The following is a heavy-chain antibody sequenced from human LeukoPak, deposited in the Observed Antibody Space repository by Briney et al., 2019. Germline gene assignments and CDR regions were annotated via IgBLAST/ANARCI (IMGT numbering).Heavy chain of an antibody. D-gene: IGHD4-17*01. Sequence: PGGSLRLSCAASGFTFSSYSMNWVRQAPGKGLEWVSSISSSSSYIYYADSVKGRFTISRDNAKNSLYLQMNSLRAEDTAVYYCASSHGDYYDAFDIWGQGTMVTVSS. CDR2: ISSSSSYI. J-gene: IGHJ3*02. CDR3: ASSHGDYYDAFDI. V-gene: IGHV3-21*01. CDR1: GFTFSSYS.